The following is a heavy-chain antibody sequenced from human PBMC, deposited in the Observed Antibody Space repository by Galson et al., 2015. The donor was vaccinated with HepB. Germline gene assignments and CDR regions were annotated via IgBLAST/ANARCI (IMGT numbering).Heavy chain of an antibody. CDR2: ISYDGSNK. CDR3: AKDREGLGYYGSSGYYHPDY. J-gene: IGHJ4*02. Sequence: LRLSCAASGFTFSSYGMHWVRQAPGKGLEWVAVISYDGSNKYYADSVKGRFTISRDNSKNTLYLQMNSLRAEDTAVYYCAKDREGLGYYGSSGYYHPDYWGQGTLVTVSS. CDR1: GFTFSSYG. D-gene: IGHD3-22*01. V-gene: IGHV3-30*18.